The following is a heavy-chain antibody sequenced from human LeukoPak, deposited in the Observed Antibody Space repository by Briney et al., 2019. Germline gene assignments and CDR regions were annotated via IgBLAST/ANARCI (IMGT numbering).Heavy chain of an antibody. Sequence: GSARVSSKPSGYTFTGYYMHWVPQTPGQGREWMAWINLKIVVTNNTQTFQGRVTMTRETSISTAYMWMCRLRSDDTAVYYCARPGIGHCSGGSCYPQGWFDPWGQGTLVTVS. CDR3: ARPGIGHCSGGSCYPQGWFDP. V-gene: IGHV1-2*02. CDR2: INLKIVVT. D-gene: IGHD2-15*01. J-gene: IGHJ5*02. CDR1: GYTFTGYY.